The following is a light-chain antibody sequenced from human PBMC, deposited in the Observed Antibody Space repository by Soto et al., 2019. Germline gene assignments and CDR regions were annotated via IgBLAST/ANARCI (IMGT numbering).Light chain of an antibody. CDR2: DAS. CDR1: QGIGTY. CDR3: QKYNRAPST. V-gene: IGKV1-27*01. Sequence: DIQMTQSPSSLSASVGDRVTITCRASQGIGTYLAWYQQTPGKVPKLLIYDASTLQSGVPSRFSGSGSGTDFTLTISSLQPEDVATYYCQKYNRAPSTFGGGTKVEIK. J-gene: IGKJ4*01.